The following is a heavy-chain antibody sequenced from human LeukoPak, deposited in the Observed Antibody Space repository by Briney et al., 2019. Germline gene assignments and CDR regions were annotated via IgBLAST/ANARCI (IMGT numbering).Heavy chain of an antibody. CDR2: ISSSASRV. D-gene: IGHD2-15*01. J-gene: IGHJ4*02. CDR1: GFTFSDFY. V-gene: IGHV3-11*01. Sequence: PGGSLRLSCAASGFTFSDFYMSWVRQAPGKGLEWVSYISSSASRVFYGDSVQGRFTISRDNAKNSLHLQMNTLRVEDTAVYYCAKWTDIVVVVAATTIDYWGQGTLVTVSS. CDR3: AKWTDIVVVVAATTIDY.